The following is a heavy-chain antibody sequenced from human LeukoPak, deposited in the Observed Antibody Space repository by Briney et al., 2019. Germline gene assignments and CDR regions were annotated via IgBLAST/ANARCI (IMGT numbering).Heavy chain of an antibody. CDR1: GGSISGYY. J-gene: IGHJ5*02. Sequence: PXETLSLTCTVSGGSISGYYWSWIRQPXGKGLEWIAYVYNSEYTNYNPSLKSRASISVHTSKNLCSLRLTSVTAADTAVYYCARHAIYSGGYSFWFDPWGLGTLVTVSS. CDR3: ARHAIYSGGYSFWFDP. D-gene: IGHD1-26*01. CDR2: VYNSEYT. V-gene: IGHV4-59*08.